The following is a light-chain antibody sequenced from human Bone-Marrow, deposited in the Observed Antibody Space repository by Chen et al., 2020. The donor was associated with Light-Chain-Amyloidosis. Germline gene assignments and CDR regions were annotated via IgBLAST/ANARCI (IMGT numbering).Light chain of an antibody. CDR2: EVT. Sequence: QSALTQPASVSGSPGQSITISCTGTSSDVGGDNHVSWYQQHPDKAHKLMIYEVTNRPSWVPDRFSGSKSDNTASLTISVLQTEDEADYFCSSYTITNTLVFGSGTRVTVL. CDR1: SSDVGGDNH. CDR3: SSYTITNTLV. J-gene: IGLJ1*01. V-gene: IGLV2-14*01.